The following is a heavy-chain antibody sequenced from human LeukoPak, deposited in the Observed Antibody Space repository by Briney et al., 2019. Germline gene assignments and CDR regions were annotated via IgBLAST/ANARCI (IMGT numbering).Heavy chain of an antibody. V-gene: IGHV4-38-2*02. CDR1: GYSISTSYY. CDR3: ARVSDYGGYYYYYMDV. CDR2: IYHSGNT. Sequence: SETLSLTCTVSGYSISTSYYWGWIRQPPGKGLEWIGSIYHSGNTYYNPSLKSRVTISVDTSKNQFSLKLNSVTAADTAVYYCARVSDYGGYYYYYMDVWGKGTTVTVSS. D-gene: IGHD4-17*01. J-gene: IGHJ6*03.